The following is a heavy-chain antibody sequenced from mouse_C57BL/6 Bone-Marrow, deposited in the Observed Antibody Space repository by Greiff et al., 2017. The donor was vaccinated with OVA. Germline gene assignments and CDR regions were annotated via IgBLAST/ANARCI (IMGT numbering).Heavy chain of an antibody. CDR2: INPSGGYT. J-gene: IGHJ1*03. V-gene: IGHV1-7*01. CDR3: ARVWHYWYFDD. Sequence: VQLQQSGAELVKPGASVKLSCKASGYTFTSYWMHWVKQRPGQGLEWIGTINPSGGYTNYNQKFKDKATLTADKSSSTGYMQLSSLTYEDSAVYYCARVWHYWYFDDWGTGTTVTVSS. CDR1: GYTFTSYW.